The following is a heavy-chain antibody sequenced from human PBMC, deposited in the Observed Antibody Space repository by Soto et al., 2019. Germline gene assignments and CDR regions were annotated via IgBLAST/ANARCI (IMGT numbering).Heavy chain of an antibody. Sequence: GGYLRLSCAASGFTFRDYYMSWIRQAPGKGLEWISYVSSGSIHTDYADSVKGRFTISRDNAKNSLYLQMNSLRAEDTAVYFCATDLYDRSGSEYWGQGILVTVSS. J-gene: IGHJ1*01. CDR3: ATDLYDRSGSEY. D-gene: IGHD3-22*01. CDR1: GFTFRDYY. V-gene: IGHV3-11*06. CDR2: VSSGSIHT.